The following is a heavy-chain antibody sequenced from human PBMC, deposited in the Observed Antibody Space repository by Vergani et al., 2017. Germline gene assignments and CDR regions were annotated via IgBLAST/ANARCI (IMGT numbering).Heavy chain of an antibody. J-gene: IGHJ4*02. D-gene: IGHD3-10*01. CDR2: ISGSGGST. CDR1: GFTFSNAW. CDR3: AKEATYGSGSFHYYFDY. V-gene: IGHV3-23*04. Sequence: EVQLVESGGGLVKPGGSLRLSCAASGFTFSNAWMSWVRQAPGKGLEWVSAISGSGGSTYYADSVKGRFPISRDNSKNTLYLQMNSLRAEDTAVYYCAKEATYGSGSFHYYFDYWGQGTLVTVSS.